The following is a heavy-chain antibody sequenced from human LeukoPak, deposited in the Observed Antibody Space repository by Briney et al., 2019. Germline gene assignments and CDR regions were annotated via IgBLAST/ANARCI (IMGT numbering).Heavy chain of an antibody. CDR3: ARTVGATGAFDI. CDR1: GHTFINYC. J-gene: IGHJ3*02. CDR2: ISAYTGST. D-gene: IGHD1-26*01. Sequence: VSGKVSCKASGHTFINYCLTRVRQAPGQRFELMGWISAYTGSTNYAQKLQGRVTMPTDPSTSTAYMELRSLRSDDTAVYYCARTVGATGAFDIWGQGTMVIVSS. V-gene: IGHV1-18*01.